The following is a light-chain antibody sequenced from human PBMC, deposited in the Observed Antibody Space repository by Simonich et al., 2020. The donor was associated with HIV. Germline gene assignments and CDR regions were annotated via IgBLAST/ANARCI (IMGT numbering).Light chain of an antibody. CDR3: QQSYSTLYT. V-gene: IGKV1-39*01. Sequence: DIQMTHSPSSLSASVGDRVTITCRASQSITSYLNWYQQKPGKAPNLLIYAASSLQSGVPSRFSGSGSGTDFTLTISSLQPEDFATYYCQQSYSTLYTFGQGTKLEIK. J-gene: IGKJ2*01. CDR2: AAS. CDR1: QSITSY.